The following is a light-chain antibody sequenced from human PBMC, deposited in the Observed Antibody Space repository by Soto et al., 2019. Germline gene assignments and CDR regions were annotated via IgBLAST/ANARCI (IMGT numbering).Light chain of an antibody. V-gene: IGKV3-20*01. J-gene: IGKJ2*01. CDR3: QQYGSSPPKYT. CDR1: QSVSSSY. CDR2: GAS. Sequence: EIVLTQSPGTLSLSPGERATLSCRASQSVSSSYLAWYQQKPGQAPRLLIYGASSRATGTPDRFSGSGSGTDFTLTISRLEPEDFAVYYCQQYGSSPPKYTFGQGTKLDIK.